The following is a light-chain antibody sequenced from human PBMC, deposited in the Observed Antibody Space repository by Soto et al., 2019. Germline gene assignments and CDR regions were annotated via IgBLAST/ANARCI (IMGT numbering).Light chain of an antibody. CDR1: SSNLGTYS. Sequence: QSVLTQPPSVSGTPGQRVTISCSGSSSNLGTYSVNWYQHLPGAAPKLLIFSDFYRPSGVPGRFSGSKSGTSASLVISGLQSEDEGDYYCAAWDDRVNGREFGGGTKLTVL. CDR3: AAWDDRVNGRE. CDR2: SDF. V-gene: IGLV1-44*01. J-gene: IGLJ3*02.